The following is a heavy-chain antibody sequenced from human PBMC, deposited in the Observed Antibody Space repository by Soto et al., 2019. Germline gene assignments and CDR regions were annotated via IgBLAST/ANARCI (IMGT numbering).Heavy chain of an antibody. CDR3: ARDTPAKGSYFDY. J-gene: IGHJ4*02. D-gene: IGHD2-15*01. Sequence: SQTLSLTCAISGDSVSSNSVAWNWIRQSPSRGLEWLGRTYYKSKWYNDYAVSVKSRITINPDTSKNQFPLQLNSVTPEDTAVYYCARDTPAKGSYFDYWGQGTLVTVSS. CDR2: TYYKSKWYN. CDR1: GDSVSSNSVA. V-gene: IGHV6-1*01.